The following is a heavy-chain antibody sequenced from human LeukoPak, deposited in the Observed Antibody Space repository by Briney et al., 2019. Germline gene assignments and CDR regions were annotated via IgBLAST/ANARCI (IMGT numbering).Heavy chain of an antibody. J-gene: IGHJ4*02. V-gene: IGHV4-39*01. CDR2: ISYSGGT. D-gene: IGHD3-10*01. CDR1: GASVSTNTHY. CDR3: AKYYGSGSYIIFDH. Sequence: SETLSLTCTVSGASVSTNTHYWGWIRQPPGMGLEWIGSISYSGGTYYNPSLKSRLTMSMDTSKNQFSLKLSSVTAADSAVYYCAKYYGSGSYIIFDHWGQGTLVTVSS.